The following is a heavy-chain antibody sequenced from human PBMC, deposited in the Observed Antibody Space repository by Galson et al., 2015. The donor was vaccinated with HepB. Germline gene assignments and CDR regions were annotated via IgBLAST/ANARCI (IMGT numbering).Heavy chain of an antibody. CDR2: IIPILGIA. V-gene: IGHV1-69*02. D-gene: IGHD3-10*01. J-gene: IGHJ6*02. Sequence: SVKVSCKASGGTFSSYTISWVRQAPGQGLEWMGRIIPILGIANYAQKFQGRVTITADKSTSTAYMELSSLSSEDTAVYYCARGLLWFGELACTPDYYYYGMDVWGQGTTVTVSS. CDR3: ARGLLWFGELACTPDYYYYGMDV. CDR1: GGTFSSYT.